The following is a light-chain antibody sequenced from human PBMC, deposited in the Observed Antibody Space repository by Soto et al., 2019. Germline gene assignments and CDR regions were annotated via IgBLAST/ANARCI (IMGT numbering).Light chain of an antibody. J-gene: IGKJ5*01. CDR2: GAS. Sequence: EIVMTQSPGTLSLSPGERATLSCRASQSVSSRLAWYQQKPGQAPRLLISGASSRATGIPDRFSGSGSGTDFTLTISRLEPEDFALYYCQHYVERSPITFGQGTRPEIK. CDR1: QSVSSR. CDR3: QHYVERSPIT. V-gene: IGKV3-20*01.